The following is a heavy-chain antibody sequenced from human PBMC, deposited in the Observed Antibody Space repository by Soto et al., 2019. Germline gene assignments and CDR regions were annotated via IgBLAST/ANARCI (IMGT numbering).Heavy chain of an antibody. CDR2: ISYDGRNI. CDR3: ARGREFDIVTGHPHNDYYGMDV. CDR1: GFTFSNSG. V-gene: IGHV3-30*03. Sequence: GGSLRLSCAASGFTFSNSGMHWVRQAPGKWLEWVALISYDGRNINYVDSVEGRFSISRDNPKNSLFLQLNSLRAEDTAVYYCARGREFDIVTGHPHNDYYGMDVWGQGTTVTVSS. J-gene: IGHJ6*02. D-gene: IGHD3-9*01.